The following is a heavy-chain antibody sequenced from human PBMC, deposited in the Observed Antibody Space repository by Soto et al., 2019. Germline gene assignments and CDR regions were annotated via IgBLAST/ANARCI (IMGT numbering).Heavy chain of an antibody. J-gene: IGHJ4*02. Sequence: SLRLSCAGSGFTFSSYWMSWVRQAPGKGLEWVANIRQDGIAKYYVDSVKGRFTISRDNTKNSLYLQMDSLRAEDTALYYCARDRGGYSGYSYFPFWGQGTLVTVSS. D-gene: IGHD5-12*01. V-gene: IGHV3-7*03. CDR1: GFTFSSYW. CDR3: ARDRGGYSGYSYFPF. CDR2: IRQDGIAK.